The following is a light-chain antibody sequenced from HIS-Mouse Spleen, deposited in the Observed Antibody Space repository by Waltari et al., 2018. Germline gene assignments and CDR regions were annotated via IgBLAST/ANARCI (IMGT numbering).Light chain of an antibody. CDR1: RSDVVGYNY. Sequence: QSALPQLPSASGSPGQSVTISCPGPRSDVVGYNYFSWYQQHPGKAPKLMIYEVSKRPSGVPDRFSGSKSGNTASLTVSGLQAEDEADYYCSSYAGSNNYVFGTGTKVTVL. CDR3: SSYAGSNNYV. J-gene: IGLJ1*01. V-gene: IGLV2-8*01. CDR2: EVS.